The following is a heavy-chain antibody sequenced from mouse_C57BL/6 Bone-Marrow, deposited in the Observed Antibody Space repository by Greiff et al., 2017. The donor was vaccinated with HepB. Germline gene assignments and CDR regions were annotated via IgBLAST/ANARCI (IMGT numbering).Heavy chain of an antibody. D-gene: IGHD1-1*01. Sequence: QVQLQQPGAELVKPGASVKLSCKASGYTFTSYWMQWVKQRPGQGLEWIGEIDPSDSYTNYNQKFKGKATLTVDTSSSTAYMQLSSLTSEDSAAYYCASPNYYGSSYDWYFDVWGTGTTVTVSS. CDR2: IDPSDSYT. CDR1: GYTFTSYW. J-gene: IGHJ1*03. V-gene: IGHV1-50*01. CDR3: ASPNYYGSSYDWYFDV.